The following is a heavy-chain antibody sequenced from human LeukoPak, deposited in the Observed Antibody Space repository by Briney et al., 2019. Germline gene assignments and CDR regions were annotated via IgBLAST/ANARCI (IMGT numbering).Heavy chain of an antibody. Sequence: PSETLSLTCTVSGGSISSSSYYWGWIRQPPGKGLEWIGSIYYSGSTYYNPSLKSRVTISVDTSKNQFSLKLSSVTAADTAVYYCARHVSRYDFWSGIVGDAFDIWGQGTMVTVSS. CDR2: IYYSGST. V-gene: IGHV4-39*01. J-gene: IGHJ3*02. D-gene: IGHD3-3*01. CDR3: ARHVSRYDFWSGIVGDAFDI. CDR1: GGSISSSSYY.